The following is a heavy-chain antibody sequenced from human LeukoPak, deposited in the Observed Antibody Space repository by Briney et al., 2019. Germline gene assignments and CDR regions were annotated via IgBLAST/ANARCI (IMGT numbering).Heavy chain of an antibody. V-gene: IGHV3-30*02. CDR1: GFTFSSYA. D-gene: IGHD3-10*01. Sequence: PGGSLRLSCAASGFTFSSYAMHCVRQAPGKGREGVAFKRYDGSNRYYADSVKGGFPISRDNSMNTLYLQMSILRPEDTAVYYCAKDMAVGCYGSGSYFDYWGQGTLVTVSS. J-gene: IGHJ4*02. CDR2: KRYDGSNR. CDR3: AKDMAVGCYGSGSYFDY.